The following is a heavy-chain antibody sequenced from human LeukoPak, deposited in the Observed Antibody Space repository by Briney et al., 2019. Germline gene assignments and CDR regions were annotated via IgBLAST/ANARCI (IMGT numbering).Heavy chain of an antibody. V-gene: IGHV4-34*01. CDR1: GGSLTDYY. Sequence: SETLSLTCAVYGGSLTDYYWAWIRQPPGKGLEWIGEINHSGSTNYSPSLKSRVTISLDTSNNQFFLKLNSVTAADTAVYYCAREDWYFSIWGRGALVTVSS. CDR2: INHSGST. CDR3: AREDWYFSI. J-gene: IGHJ2*01.